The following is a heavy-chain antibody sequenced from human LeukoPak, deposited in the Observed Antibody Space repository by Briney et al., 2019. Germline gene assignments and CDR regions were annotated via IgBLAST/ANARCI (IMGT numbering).Heavy chain of an antibody. Sequence: SETLSLTCAVYGGSFSGYYWSWIRQPPGKGLEWIGEIKHSGSTNYNPSLKSRVTISVDTSKNQFSLKLSSVTAADTAVYYCARVRLIVVVPAAIKYNDAFDIWGQGTMVTVSS. D-gene: IGHD2-2*02. J-gene: IGHJ3*02. CDR1: GGSFSGYY. V-gene: IGHV4-34*01. CDR3: ARVRLIVVVPAAIKYNDAFDI. CDR2: IKHSGST.